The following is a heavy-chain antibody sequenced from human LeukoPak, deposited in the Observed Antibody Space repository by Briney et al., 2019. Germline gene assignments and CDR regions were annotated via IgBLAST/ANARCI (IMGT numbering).Heavy chain of an antibody. D-gene: IGHD7-27*01. Sequence: PGGSLRLSCAASGFTFSNYGMHWVRQAPGKGLERVAVMSYDGSNKYYGDPVKGRFTISRDNSKNTLYLQVNSLRGEDTAVYYCARDAWGTYFDYWGQGTLVTVSS. CDR3: ARDAWGTYFDY. CDR2: MSYDGSNK. CDR1: GFTFSNYG. V-gene: IGHV3-30-3*01. J-gene: IGHJ4*02.